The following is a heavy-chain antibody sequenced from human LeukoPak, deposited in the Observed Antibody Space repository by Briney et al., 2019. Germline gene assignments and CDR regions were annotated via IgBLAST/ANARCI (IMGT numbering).Heavy chain of an antibody. CDR3: ATDSSGSTYYFDY. J-gene: IGHJ4*02. V-gene: IGHV1-24*01. Sequence: ASVKVSCKVSGYTVTDLSIHSVRQAPGKGLEWWGGFDPEDGETIYAQKFQGRVTMTEDTSTDTAYMELSSLRSEDTAVYYCATDSSGSTYYFDYWGQGTLVTVSS. CDR1: GYTVTDLS. D-gene: IGHD1-26*01. CDR2: FDPEDGET.